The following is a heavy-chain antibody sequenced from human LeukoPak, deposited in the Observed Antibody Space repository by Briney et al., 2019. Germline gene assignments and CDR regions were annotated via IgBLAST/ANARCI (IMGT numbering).Heavy chain of an antibody. Sequence: ASETLSLTCAVYGGSFSGYYWSWIRQPPGKGLEWIGEINHSGSTNYNPSLKSRVTISVDTSKNQFPLKLSSVTAADTAVYYCARGDSFDYWGQGTLVTVSS. CDR2: INHSGST. J-gene: IGHJ4*02. CDR1: GGSFSGYY. CDR3: ARGDSFDY. V-gene: IGHV4-34*01.